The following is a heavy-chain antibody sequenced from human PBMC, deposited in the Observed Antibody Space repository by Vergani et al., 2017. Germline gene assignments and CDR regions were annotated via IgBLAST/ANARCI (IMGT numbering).Heavy chain of an antibody. V-gene: IGHV4-61*02. CDR1: GGSISSGSYY. Sequence: QVQLQESGPGLVKPSQTLSLTCTVSGGSISSGSYYWSWIRQPAGKGLEWIGRIYTSGSTNYNPSLKSRVTISVDTSKNQFSLKLSSVTAADTAVYYCARDWARDDYGSGRWFDPWGQGTLVTVSS. D-gene: IGHD3-10*01. CDR2: IYTSGST. J-gene: IGHJ5*02. CDR3: ARDWARDDYGSGRWFDP.